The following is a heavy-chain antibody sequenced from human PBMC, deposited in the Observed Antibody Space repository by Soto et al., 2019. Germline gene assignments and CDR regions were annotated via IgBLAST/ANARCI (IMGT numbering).Heavy chain of an antibody. D-gene: IGHD3-3*01. V-gene: IGHV1-18*04. CDR3: ARGGLRFLEWPTEGFDY. Sequence: SAKVSFKGSCYTFTSYGISWVRQAPVQGLEWMGWISAYNGNTNYAQKLQGRVTMTTDTSTSTAYMELRSLRSDDTAVYYCARGGLRFLEWPTEGFDYWGQGTLVTVYS. CDR1: CYTFTSYG. CDR2: ISAYNGNT. J-gene: IGHJ4*02.